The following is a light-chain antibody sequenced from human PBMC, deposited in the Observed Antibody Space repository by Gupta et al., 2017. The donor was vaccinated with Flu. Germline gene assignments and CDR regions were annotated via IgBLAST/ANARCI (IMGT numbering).Light chain of an antibody. CDR1: SSDVGGYNY. V-gene: IGLV2-11*01. J-gene: IGLJ2*01. Sequence: QSTLTQPRSVSGSPGQSVTISCTGTSSDVGGYNYVSWYQQHPGKAPKLMIYDVSKRPSGVPDRFSGAKSGNTASLTSAGLQDEDEADDYCLNFQVFGGGTKLTVL. CDR3: LNFQV. CDR2: DVS.